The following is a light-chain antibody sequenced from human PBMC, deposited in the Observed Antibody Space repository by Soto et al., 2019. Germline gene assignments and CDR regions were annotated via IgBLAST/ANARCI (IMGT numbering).Light chain of an antibody. J-gene: IGKJ3*01. CDR2: AAS. V-gene: IGKV1-27*01. Sequence: DIQMTQFPSSLSASVGDRVNFTCRASQGISNFLAWYQQKPGQVPNLLIYAASTLQSGVPPRFSGSGSGTNFTLTISNLQSEDVATYYCQKYNSAPRTFGPGTKVDIK. CDR1: QGISNF. CDR3: QKYNSAPRT.